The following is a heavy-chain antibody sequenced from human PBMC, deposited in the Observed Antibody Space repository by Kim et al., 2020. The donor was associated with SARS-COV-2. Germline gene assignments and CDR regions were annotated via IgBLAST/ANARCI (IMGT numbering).Heavy chain of an antibody. CDR2: INHSGST. CDR3: ARDPGIAAAEGGFDI. CDR1: GGSFSGYY. Sequence: SETLSLTCAVYGGSFSGYYWSWIRQPPGKGLEWIGEINHSGSTNYNPSLKSRVTISVDTSKNQFSLKLSSVTAADTAVYYCARDPGIAAAEGGFDIWGQGTMVTVSS. J-gene: IGHJ3*02. V-gene: IGHV4-34*01. D-gene: IGHD6-13*01.